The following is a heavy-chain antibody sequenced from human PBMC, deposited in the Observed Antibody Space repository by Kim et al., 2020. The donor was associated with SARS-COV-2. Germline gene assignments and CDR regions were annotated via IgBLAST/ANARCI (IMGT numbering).Heavy chain of an antibody. CDR2: TYYRSKWYN. V-gene: IGHV6-1*01. Sequence: SQTLSLTCAISGDSVSSNSAAWNWIRQSPSRGLEWLGRTYYRSKWYNDYAVSVKSRITINPDTSKNQFSLQLNSVTPEDTAVYYCVLQQLVFNWFDPWGQGTLVTVSS. CDR1: GDSVSSNSAA. CDR3: VLQQLVFNWFDP. J-gene: IGHJ5*02. D-gene: IGHD6-13*01.